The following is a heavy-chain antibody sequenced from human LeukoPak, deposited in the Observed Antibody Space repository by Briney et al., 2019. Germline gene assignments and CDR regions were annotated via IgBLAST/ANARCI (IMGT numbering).Heavy chain of an antibody. CDR1: GFTFSSYW. CDR3: ARVPGSYGPIPI. Sequence: PGGSLRLSCAASGFTFSSYWMHWVRQAPGKGLVWVSRINSDGSSTSYADSVKGRFTISRDNAKNTLYLQMNSLRAEDTAVYYCARVPGSYGPIPIWGQGTLVTVSS. J-gene: IGHJ4*02. D-gene: IGHD1-26*01. V-gene: IGHV3-74*01. CDR2: INSDGSST.